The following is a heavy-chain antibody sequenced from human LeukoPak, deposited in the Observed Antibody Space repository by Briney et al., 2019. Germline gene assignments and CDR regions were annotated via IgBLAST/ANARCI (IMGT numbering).Heavy chain of an antibody. CDR2: ISSSGSTI. D-gene: IGHD3-3*01. CDR1: GFTFSDYY. CDR3: AGGDDFWSGYYWGNY. J-gene: IGHJ4*02. V-gene: IGHV3-11*01. Sequence: GGSLRLSCAASGFTFSDYYMSWIRQAPGKGLEWVSYISSSGSTIYYADSVKGRFTISRDNAKNSLYLQMNSLRAEDTAVYYCAGGDDFWSGYYWGNYWGQGTLVTVSS.